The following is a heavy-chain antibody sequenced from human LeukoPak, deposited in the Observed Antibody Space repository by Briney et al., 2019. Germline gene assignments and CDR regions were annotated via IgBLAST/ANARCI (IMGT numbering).Heavy chain of an antibody. CDR3: ARGFNLVSTS. CDR1: RFTFSNYW. V-gene: IGHV3-11*06. J-gene: IGHJ4*02. D-gene: IGHD6-13*01. CDR2: ISSSSSYT. Sequence: PGGSLRLSCAASRFTFSNYWMSWIRQAPGKGLEWVSYISSSSSYTNYADSVKGRFTISRDNAKNSLYLQMNSLRAEDTAVYYCARGFNLVSTSWGQGTLVTVSS.